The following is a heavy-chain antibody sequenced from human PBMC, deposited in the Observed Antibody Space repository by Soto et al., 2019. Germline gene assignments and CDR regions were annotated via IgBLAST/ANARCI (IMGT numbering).Heavy chain of an antibody. J-gene: IGHJ6*03. V-gene: IGHV6-1*01. CDR2: TYYRSKWYN. CDR1: GDSVSSNSAA. D-gene: IGHD1-1*01. Sequence: SQTLSLTCAISGDSVSSNSAAWNWIRQSPSRGLEWLGRTYYRSKWYNDYAVSVKSRITINPDTSKNQFSLQLNSVTPEDTAVYYCARAQLHMHEWANYYYYMDVWGKGTTVTVSS. CDR3: ARAQLHMHEWANYYYYMDV.